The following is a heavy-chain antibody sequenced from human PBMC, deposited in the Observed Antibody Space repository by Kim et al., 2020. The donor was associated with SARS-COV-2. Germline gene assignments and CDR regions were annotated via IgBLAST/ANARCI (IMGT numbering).Heavy chain of an antibody. CDR3: ARGGYGGFYYYYGMDV. V-gene: IGHV7-4-1*02. Sequence: ASVKVSCKASGYTFTSYAMNWVRQAPGQGLEWMGWINTNTGNPTYAQGFTGRFVFSLDTSVSTAYLQISSLKAEDTAVYYCARGGYGGFYYYYGMDVWGQGTTVTVSS. CDR2: INTNTGNP. J-gene: IGHJ6*02. D-gene: IGHD5-18*01. CDR1: GYTFTSYA.